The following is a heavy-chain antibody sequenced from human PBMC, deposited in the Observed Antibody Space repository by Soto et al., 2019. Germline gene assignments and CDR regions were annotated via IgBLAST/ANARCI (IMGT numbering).Heavy chain of an antibody. Sequence: SETLSLTCTVSGGSISSGGYYWSWIRQHPGKGLEWIGYIYYSGSTYYNPSLKSRVTISVDTSKNQFSLKLSSVTAADTAVYYCARTEGGYDYGNWFDPWGQGTLVTVSS. V-gene: IGHV4-31*03. J-gene: IGHJ5*02. D-gene: IGHD5-12*01. CDR2: IYYSGST. CDR1: GGSISSGGYY. CDR3: ARTEGGYDYGNWFDP.